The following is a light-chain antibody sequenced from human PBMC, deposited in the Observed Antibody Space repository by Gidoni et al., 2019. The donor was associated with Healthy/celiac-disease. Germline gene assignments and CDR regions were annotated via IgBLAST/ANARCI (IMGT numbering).Light chain of an antibody. CDR2: GAS. J-gene: IGKJ4*01. CDR1: QSVSSN. CDR3: QQYNNWPPLT. V-gene: IGKV3-15*01. Sequence: EIVMTQSPATLSVSPGDRATLSCRASQSVSSNLAWYQQKPGQAPRLLIYGASTRATGIPARFSGSGSGREFTLTISSLQSEDFAVYCCQQYNNWPPLTFGGGTKVEIK.